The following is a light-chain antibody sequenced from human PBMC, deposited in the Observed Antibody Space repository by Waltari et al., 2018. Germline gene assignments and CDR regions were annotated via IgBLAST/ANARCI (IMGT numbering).Light chain of an antibody. CDR2: GAS. J-gene: IGKJ1*01. V-gene: IGKV3-20*01. CDR3: QHYVRLPGA. CDR1: QSIPGT. Sequence: IVLTQSPGTLSLSPGERATLSCRASQSIPGTLVWYQQKPDQPPRLLIYGASNRAAGIPDRCSGSGVGTDFSLTISRLEPEDFAVYYCQHYVRLPGAFGQGTKV.